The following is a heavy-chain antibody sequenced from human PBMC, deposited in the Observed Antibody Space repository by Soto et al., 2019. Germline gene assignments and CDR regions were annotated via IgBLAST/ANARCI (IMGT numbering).Heavy chain of an antibody. Sequence: QVQLQESGPGLVKPSQTLSLTCTVSGGSITSSGYYWSWIRQHPGEGLEWIGFTSNSGSTSYNPSLTSRVTISVDTSSNQSSLNLKSVTAADTAVYYCARVGGSTKVDYWGQGTLVTVSP. V-gene: IGHV4-31*03. J-gene: IGHJ4*02. D-gene: IGHD3-16*01. CDR2: TSNSGST. CDR3: ARVGGSTKVDY. CDR1: GGSITSSGYY.